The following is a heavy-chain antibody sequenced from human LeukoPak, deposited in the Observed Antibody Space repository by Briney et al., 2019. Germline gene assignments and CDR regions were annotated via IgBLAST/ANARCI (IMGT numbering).Heavy chain of an antibody. Sequence: GGSLRLSCAASGFTFSSYWMYWVRQAPGKGLVWVSRINSGGSSTTYADSVKGRFTISRDNAKNTLYLQMNSLRAEDTAVYYCARDAYYYDSSGYYTNFDYWGQGTLVTVSS. V-gene: IGHV3-74*01. CDR2: INSGGSST. D-gene: IGHD3-22*01. CDR1: GFTFSSYW. J-gene: IGHJ4*02. CDR3: ARDAYYYDSSGYYTNFDY.